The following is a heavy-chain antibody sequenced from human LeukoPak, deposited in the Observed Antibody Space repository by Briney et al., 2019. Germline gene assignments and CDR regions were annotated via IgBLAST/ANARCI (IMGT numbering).Heavy chain of an antibody. CDR1: GFTFSNYS. CDR3: ARDRGYSNFDY. D-gene: IGHD4-11*01. J-gene: IGHJ4*02. Sequence: GGSLRLSCAASGFTFSNYSMSWVRQAPGKGLEWVANMKEDGSEKNYVDSVKGRFTISRDNAQDSLYLQMNSLRAEDTAVYYCARDRGYSNFDYWGQGTLVTVSS. V-gene: IGHV3-7*01. CDR2: MKEDGSEK.